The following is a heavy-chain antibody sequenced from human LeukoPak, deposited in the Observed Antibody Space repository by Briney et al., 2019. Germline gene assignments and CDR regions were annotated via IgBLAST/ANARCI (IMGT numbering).Heavy chain of an antibody. J-gene: IGHJ4*02. Sequence: GGSLRLSCAASGFTFSNYGIHWVRQAPGKGLEWVAFIQYDGSNKYYADSVKGRFTISRDNSKNTLYLQMNTLRAEDTAVYYCARDRGYSSFDYWGQGTLVTVSS. CDR3: ARDRGYSSFDY. CDR2: IQYDGSNK. V-gene: IGHV3-30*02. D-gene: IGHD6-19*01. CDR1: GFTFSNYG.